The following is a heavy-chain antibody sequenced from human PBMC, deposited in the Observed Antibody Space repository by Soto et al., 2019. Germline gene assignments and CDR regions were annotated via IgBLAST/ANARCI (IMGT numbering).Heavy chain of an antibody. D-gene: IGHD4-17*01. CDR2: INHSGST. CDR3: ARGGVTNLYYYYGMDV. Sequence: SETLSLTCAVYGGSLSGYYWSWIRQPPGKGLEWIGEINHSGSTNYNPSLKSRVTISVDTSKNQFSLKLSSVTAADTAVYYCARGGVTNLYYYYGMDVWGQGTTVTVSS. V-gene: IGHV4-34*01. J-gene: IGHJ6*02. CDR1: GGSLSGYY.